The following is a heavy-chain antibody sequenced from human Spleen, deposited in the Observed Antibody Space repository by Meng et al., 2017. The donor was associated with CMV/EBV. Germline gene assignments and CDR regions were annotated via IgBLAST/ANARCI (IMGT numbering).Heavy chain of an antibody. J-gene: IGHJ6*02. CDR3: ARDIVVVPAANGEGYYYYGMDV. D-gene: IGHD2-2*01. CDR2: INPSGGST. CDR1: GYTFTSYY. V-gene: IGHV1-46*01. Sequence: ASVKVSCKASGYTFTSYYMHWVRQAPGQGLEWMGIINPSGGSTSYAQKFQGRVTMTRDTSTSTVYMELSSLRSEDTAVYYCARDIVVVPAANGEGYYYYGMDVWGQGTTVTVS.